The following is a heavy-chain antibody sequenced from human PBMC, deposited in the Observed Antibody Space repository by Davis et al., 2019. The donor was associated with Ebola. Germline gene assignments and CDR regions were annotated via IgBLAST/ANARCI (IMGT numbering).Heavy chain of an antibody. CDR1: GFTFSSYT. V-gene: IGHV3-23*01. CDR3: AKDRQWLVGYGMDV. J-gene: IGHJ6*02. D-gene: IGHD6-19*01. CDR2: ISGSGGST. Sequence: GESLKISCAASGFTFSSYTMSWVRQAPGKGLEWVSAISGSGGSTYYADSVKGRFTISRDNSKNTLYLQMNSLRAEDTAVYYCAKDRQWLVGYGMDVWGQGTTVTVSS.